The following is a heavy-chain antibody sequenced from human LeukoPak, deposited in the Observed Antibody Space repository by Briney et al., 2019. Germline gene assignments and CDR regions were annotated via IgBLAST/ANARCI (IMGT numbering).Heavy chain of an antibody. CDR3: ASSLRIPVAS. Sequence: PSETLSLTCTVSGGSISSSSYYWGWIRQPPGKGLEWIGSIYYSGSTYYNPSLKSRVTISVDTSKNQFSLKLSSVTAADTAVYYCASSLRIPVASWGQGTLVTVSS. CDR2: IYYSGST. V-gene: IGHV4-39*01. J-gene: IGHJ5*02. CDR1: GGSISSSSYY. D-gene: IGHD6-19*01.